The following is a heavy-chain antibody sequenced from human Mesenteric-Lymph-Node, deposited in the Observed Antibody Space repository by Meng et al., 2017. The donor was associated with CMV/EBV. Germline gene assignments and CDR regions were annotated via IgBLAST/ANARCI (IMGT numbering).Heavy chain of an antibody. CDR2: ISGSGGST. V-gene: IGHV3-23*01. CDR3: AKEMYYDFWGGYYTSPNWFDP. D-gene: IGHD3-3*01. J-gene: IGHJ5*02. Sequence: GGSLRLSCAASGFTFSSYGMSWVRQAPGKGLEWVSAISGSGGSTYYADSVKGRFTISRDNSKNTLYLQMNSLRAEDTAVYYCAKEMYYDFWGGYYTSPNWFDPWGQGSLVTVSS. CDR1: GFTFSSYG.